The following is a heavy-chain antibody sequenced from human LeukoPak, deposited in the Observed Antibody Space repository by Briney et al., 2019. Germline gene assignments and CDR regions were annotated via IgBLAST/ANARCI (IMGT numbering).Heavy chain of an antibody. CDR3: AKAVIAAPGSPFDY. D-gene: IGHD6-13*01. J-gene: IGHJ4*02. Sequence: PGGSLRLSCAAPGFTFSSYAMHWVRQAPGKGLEWVAVISYDGSHKFYADSVKGRFTISRDNSKNTLYLQMNSLRAEDTAVYNCAKAVIAAPGSPFDYWGQGTLVTVSS. CDR2: ISYDGSHK. V-gene: IGHV3-30*18. CDR1: GFTFSSYA.